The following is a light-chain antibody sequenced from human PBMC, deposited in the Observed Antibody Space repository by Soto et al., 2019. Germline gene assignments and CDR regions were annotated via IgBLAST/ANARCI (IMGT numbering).Light chain of an antibody. J-gene: IGKJ5*01. CDR3: QQYNNWPLT. Sequence: EIVMTQSPATLSVSPGARATLSCRASQSVSSTLAWYQQKPGQAPRLLIYDASTRATGIPARFSGSGSGTEFTLTVNSLQSEDFAVYYCQQYNNWPLTFGGGTRLEIK. CDR2: DAS. V-gene: IGKV3-15*01. CDR1: QSVSST.